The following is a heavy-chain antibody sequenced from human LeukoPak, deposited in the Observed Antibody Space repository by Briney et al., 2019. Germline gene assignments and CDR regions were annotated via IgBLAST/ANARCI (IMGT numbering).Heavy chain of an antibody. CDR2: IYSGGST. D-gene: IGHD6-19*01. CDR3: ASTVAGTYYYYYMDV. CDR1: GFTVSSNY. J-gene: IGHJ6*03. V-gene: IGHV3-53*01. Sequence: GGSLRLSCAASGFTVSSNYMSWVRQAPGKGLEWVSVIYSGGSTYYADSVKGRFTISRDNSKNTLYLQMNSLRAEDTAVYYCASTVAGTYYYYYMDVWGKGTTVTISS.